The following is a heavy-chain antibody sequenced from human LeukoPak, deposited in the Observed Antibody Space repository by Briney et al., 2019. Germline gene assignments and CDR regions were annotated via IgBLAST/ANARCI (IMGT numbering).Heavy chain of an antibody. Sequence: PGGSLRLSCAASGFTFSSYAMHWVRQAPGKGLEYVSAISSNGGGTYYANSVKGRFTISRDNSKNTLYLQMGSLRAEDMAVYYCARGAAAGTYYFDYWGQGTLVTVSS. D-gene: IGHD6-13*01. V-gene: IGHV3-64*01. CDR2: ISSNGGGT. CDR3: ARGAAAGTYYFDY. J-gene: IGHJ4*02. CDR1: GFTFSSYA.